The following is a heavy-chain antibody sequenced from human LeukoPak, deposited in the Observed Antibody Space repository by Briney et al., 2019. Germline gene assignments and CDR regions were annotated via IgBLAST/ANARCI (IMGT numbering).Heavy chain of an antibody. CDR2: IIPLFGTA. J-gene: IGHJ3*02. CDR1: GGTFSNYA. CDR3: ASIVVGATLDAFDI. V-gene: IGHV1-69*05. D-gene: IGHD1-26*01. Sequence: SVKVSCKTSGGTFSNYALSWVRQAPGQGLEWMGRIIPLFGTANYAQKFQGRVTFTTDESTSTAYMELSSLRSEDTAVYYCASIVVGATLDAFDIWGQGTMVTVSS.